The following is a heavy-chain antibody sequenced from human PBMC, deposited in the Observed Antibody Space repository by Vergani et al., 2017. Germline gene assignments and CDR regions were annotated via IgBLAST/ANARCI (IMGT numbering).Heavy chain of an antibody. CDR2: ISYDGSNK. D-gene: IGHD7-27*01. J-gene: IGHJ4*02. V-gene: IGHV3-30-3*01. CDR3: AREPNWDIDY. Sequence: VQLVESGGGVVQPGRSLRLSCAASGFTFSSYAMHWVRQAPGKGLEWVAVISYDGSNKYYADSVKGRFTISRDNSKNTLYLQMNSLRAEDTAVYYCAREPNWDIDYWGQGTLVTVSS. CDR1: GFTFSSYA.